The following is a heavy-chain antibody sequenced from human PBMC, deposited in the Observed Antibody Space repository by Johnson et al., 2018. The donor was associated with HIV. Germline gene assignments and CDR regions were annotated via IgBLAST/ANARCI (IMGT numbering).Heavy chain of an antibody. CDR2: ISYDGGNK. V-gene: IGHV3-30*03. CDR1: GFTFSSYG. D-gene: IGHD1-20*01. CDR3: ARVRPYNWNDVHAFDI. Sequence: QVLLVESGGGVVQPGRSLRLSCAASGFTFSSYGMHWVRQAPGKGLEWVAVISYDGGNKYYVDSVKGRITISRDNAKNSLYLQMNSLRPEATAVYYCARVRPYNWNDVHAFDIWGQGTMVTVSS. J-gene: IGHJ3*02.